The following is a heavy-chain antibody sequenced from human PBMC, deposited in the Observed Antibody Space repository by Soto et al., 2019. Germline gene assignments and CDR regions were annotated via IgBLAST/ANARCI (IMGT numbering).Heavy chain of an antibody. CDR3: ARDGFSTNFAY. D-gene: IGHD6-13*01. CDR2: ITAYNGNT. J-gene: IGHJ4*02. Sequence: QVQLVQSGAEVKKPGASVKVSCKASGYTFTSYGISWVRQAPGQGLEWMGWITAYNGNTNNAQKLQGRVTMTTDTPTSTPYMELRSLRSDDTAVYYCARDGFSTNFAYWGQGTLVTVSS. CDR1: GYTFTSYG. V-gene: IGHV1-18*01.